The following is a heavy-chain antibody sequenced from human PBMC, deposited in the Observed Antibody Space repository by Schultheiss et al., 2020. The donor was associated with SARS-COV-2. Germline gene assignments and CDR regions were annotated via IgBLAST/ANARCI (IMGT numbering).Heavy chain of an antibody. Sequence: GSLRLSCAVSGGSISSSNWWSWVRQPPGKGLEWIGEIYYSGSTYYNPSLKSRVTISVDTSKNQFSLKLSSVTAADTAVYYCAREFSGTTPHLDYWGQGTLVTVSS. CDR1: GGSISSSNW. J-gene: IGHJ4*02. CDR3: AREFSGTTPHLDY. CDR2: IYYSGST. V-gene: IGHV4-4*02. D-gene: IGHD1-7*01.